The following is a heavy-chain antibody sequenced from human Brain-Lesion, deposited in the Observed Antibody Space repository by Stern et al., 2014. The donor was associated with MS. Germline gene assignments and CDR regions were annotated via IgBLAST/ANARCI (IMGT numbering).Heavy chain of an antibody. D-gene: IGHD2-2*01. CDR3: ARGRVVPGFQYYATDV. J-gene: IGHJ6*02. V-gene: IGHV4-61*02. Sequence: QVQLVESGPGLVKPSQTLSLSCTVSGGSISSGGYYWSWIRQPAGKGLEWIGRIFNSGSTSYNPSHKSRVPISIDPPKNQFSLRLNSMTAADTAVYYCARGRVVPGFQYYATDVWGQGTTVIVSS. CDR1: GGSISSGGYY. CDR2: IFNSGST.